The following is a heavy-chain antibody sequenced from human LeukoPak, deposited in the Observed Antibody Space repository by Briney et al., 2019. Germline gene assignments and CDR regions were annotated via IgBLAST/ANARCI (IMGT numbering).Heavy chain of an antibody. CDR3: ARDRFAEDY. Sequence: GGSLRLSCAASGFTFANYGMHWVRQVPGKGLEWVSLISADGGTTYYTDSVKGRFTISRDNSKNSLHLQMNSLRTEDTALYYCARDRFAEDYWGQGTLVTVS. CDR2: ISADGGTT. D-gene: IGHD1-14*01. CDR1: GFTFANYG. J-gene: IGHJ4*02. V-gene: IGHV3-43*02.